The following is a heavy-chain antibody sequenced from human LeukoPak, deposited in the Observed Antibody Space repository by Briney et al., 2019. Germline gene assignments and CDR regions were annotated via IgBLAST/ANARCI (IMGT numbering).Heavy chain of an antibody. CDR1: GGSFSGYY. CDR3: ARGRGIADL. CDR2: INHSGST. Sequence: SGTLSLTCAVYGGSFSGYYWSWIRQPPGKGLEWIGEINHSGSTNYNPSLKSRVTISVDTSKNQFSLKLSSVTAADTAVYYCARGRGIADLWGQGTLVTVSS. D-gene: IGHD6-13*01. J-gene: IGHJ5*02. V-gene: IGHV4-34*01.